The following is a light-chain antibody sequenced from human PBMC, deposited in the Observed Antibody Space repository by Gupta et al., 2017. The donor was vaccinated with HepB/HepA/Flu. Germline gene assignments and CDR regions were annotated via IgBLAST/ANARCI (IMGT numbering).Light chain of an antibody. CDR2: WAS. CDR1: QSVLFSSNNKNY. V-gene: IGKV4-1*01. J-gene: IGKJ2*02. Sequence: TQSPDSLAVSLGERATINCKSSQSVLFSSNNKNYVAWYQHKPGQPPKLLFYWASTRESGVPDRFSGSGSGTDFSLTISSLQAEDVAIYYCQHEDSTPCIFGQGTKMDIK. CDR3: QHEDSTPCI.